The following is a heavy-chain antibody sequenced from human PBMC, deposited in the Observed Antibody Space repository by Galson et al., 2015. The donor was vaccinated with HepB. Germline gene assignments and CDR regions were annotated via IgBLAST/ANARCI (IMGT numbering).Heavy chain of an antibody. CDR3: ARETITRNGGGDPLDI. Sequence: SLRLSCAASGFTFSSYSMNWVRQAPGKGLEWVSSISSSSSYIYYADSVKGRFTISRDNAKNSLYLQMNSLRAEDTAVYYCARETITRNGGGDPLDIWGQGTMVTAAS. J-gene: IGHJ3*02. CDR2: ISSSSSYI. D-gene: IGHD1-20*01. V-gene: IGHV3-21*01. CDR1: GFTFSSYS.